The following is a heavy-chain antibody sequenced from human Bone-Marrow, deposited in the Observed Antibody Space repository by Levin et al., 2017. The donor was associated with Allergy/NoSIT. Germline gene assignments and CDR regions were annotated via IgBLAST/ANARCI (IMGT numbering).Heavy chain of an antibody. J-gene: IGHJ4*02. Sequence: SETLSLTCSVSGGPINTNGYYWTWIRQHPGKGLEWIGYIYHTGNSYSNPSLQSRASISVDTAKSQFSLELSSVTAADTAIYYCARKAASSSSGFDSWGQGTLVTVSS. V-gene: IGHV4-31*02. CDR2: IYHTGNS. CDR1: GGPINTNGYY. CDR3: ARKAASSSSGFDS. D-gene: IGHD6-6*01.